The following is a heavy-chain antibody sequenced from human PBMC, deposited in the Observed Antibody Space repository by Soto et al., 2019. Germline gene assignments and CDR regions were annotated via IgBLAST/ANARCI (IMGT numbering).Heavy chain of an antibody. J-gene: IGHJ6*03. CDR1: GFTFSSYW. D-gene: IGHD3-3*01. CDR3: ARDFQYYDFWSGYYYMDV. Sequence: GGSLRLSCAASGFTFSSYWMSWVRQAPGKGLEWVANIKQDGSEKYYVDSVKGRFTISRDNAKNSLYLQMNSLRAEDTAVYYCARDFQYYDFWSGYYYMDVWGKGTTVTVSS. CDR2: IKQDGSEK. V-gene: IGHV3-7*01.